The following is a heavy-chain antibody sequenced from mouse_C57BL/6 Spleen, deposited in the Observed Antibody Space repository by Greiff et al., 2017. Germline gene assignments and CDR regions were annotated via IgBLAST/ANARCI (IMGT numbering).Heavy chain of an antibody. CDR1: GFTFSDYY. V-gene: IGHV5-16*01. CDR2: INYDGSST. CDR3: ARVYDGYHFDY. J-gene: IGHJ2*01. Sequence: EVQVVESEGGLVQPGSSMKLSCTASGFTFSDYYMAWVRQVPEKGLEWVANINYDGSSTYYLDSLKSRFIISRDNAKNILYLQMSSLKSEDTATYYCARVYDGYHFDYWSQGTTLTVSS. D-gene: IGHD2-3*01.